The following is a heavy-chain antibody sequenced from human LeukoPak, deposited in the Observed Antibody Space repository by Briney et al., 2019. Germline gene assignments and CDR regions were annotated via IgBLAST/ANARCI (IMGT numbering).Heavy chain of an antibody. D-gene: IGHD6-19*01. V-gene: IGHV3-30*18. J-gene: IGHJ4*02. CDR2: ISYDGSNK. CDR1: GFTFSSYG. CDR3: AKAGYSSGWYLDY. Sequence: PGGSLRLSCAASGFTFSSYGMHWVRQAPGKGLEWVAVISYDGSNKYYADSVKGRFTISRDNSKNTLYLQMNSLRAEDTAVYYCAKAGYSSGWYLDYWGQGTLVTVSS.